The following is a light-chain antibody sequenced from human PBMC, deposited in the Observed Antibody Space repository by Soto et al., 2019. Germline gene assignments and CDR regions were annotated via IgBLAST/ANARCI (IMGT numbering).Light chain of an antibody. CDR3: QQSDDSPGT. Sequence: NVFTQSPSTQSFSPGERGTLSCRASQSVSSSYLAWYQQKPGQAPRLLIYGASSRATGIPDRFSGSGSGTDFTLTISRLEPEDFAVYYCQQSDDSPGTFGQGTKVDIK. CDR1: QSVSSSY. J-gene: IGKJ1*01. V-gene: IGKV3-20*01. CDR2: GAS.